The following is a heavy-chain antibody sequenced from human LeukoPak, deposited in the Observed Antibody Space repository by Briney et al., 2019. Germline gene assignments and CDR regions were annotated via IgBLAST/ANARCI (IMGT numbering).Heavy chain of an antibody. D-gene: IGHD2-21*01. CDR2: IIPILGIA. V-gene: IGHV1-69*04. J-gene: IGHJ4*02. CDR1: GGTFSSYA. Sequence: GASVTVSCKASGGTFSSYAISWVRQAPGQGLEWMGRIIPILGIANYAQKFQGRVTITADKSTSTAYMELSSLRSEDTAVYYCARDSDDLAYCGGCFDYWGQGTLVTVSS. CDR3: ARDSDDLAYCGGCFDY.